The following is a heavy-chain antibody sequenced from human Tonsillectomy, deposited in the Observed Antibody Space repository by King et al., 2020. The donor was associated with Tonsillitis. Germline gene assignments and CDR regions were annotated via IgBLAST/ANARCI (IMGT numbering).Heavy chain of an antibody. Sequence: QLQESGPGLVKPSETLSLTCTVSGGSISSSSYYWGWIRQPPGKGLEWIGSIYYSGSTYYNPSLKSRVTISVDTSKNQFSLKLSSVTAADTAVYYCAATFYDFWSGYRTPYYFDYWGQGTLVTVSS. CDR3: AATFYDFWSGYRTPYYFDY. J-gene: IGHJ4*02. CDR1: GGSISSSSYY. D-gene: IGHD3-3*01. V-gene: IGHV4-39*01. CDR2: IYYSGST.